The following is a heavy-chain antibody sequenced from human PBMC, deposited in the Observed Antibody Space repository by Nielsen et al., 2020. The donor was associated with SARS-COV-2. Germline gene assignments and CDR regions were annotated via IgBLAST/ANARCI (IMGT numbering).Heavy chain of an antibody. Sequence: GGSLRLSCAASGFTFSSYAMSWVRQAPGKGLEWVSGISWNSGSIGYADSVKGRFTISRDNAKNSLYLQMNSLRAEDTALYYCAKDIRGYYYYGMDVWGQGTTVTVSS. J-gene: IGHJ6*02. CDR1: GFTFSSYA. CDR3: AKDIRGYYYYGMDV. D-gene: IGHD3-10*01. CDR2: ISWNSGSI. V-gene: IGHV3-9*01.